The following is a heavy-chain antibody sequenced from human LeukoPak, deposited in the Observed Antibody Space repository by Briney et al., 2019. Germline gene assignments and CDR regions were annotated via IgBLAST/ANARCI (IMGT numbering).Heavy chain of an antibody. J-gene: IGHJ4*02. D-gene: IGHD4-17*01. Sequence: GGSLRLSCAAPGFTFSSYAMSWVRQAPGKGLEWVSAISGSGGSTYYADSVKGRFTISRDNSKDTLYLQMNSLRAEDTAVYYCAKVKGYGDYVVDYWGQGTLVTVSS. CDR3: AKVKGYGDYVVDY. V-gene: IGHV3-23*01. CDR2: ISGSGGST. CDR1: GFTFSSYA.